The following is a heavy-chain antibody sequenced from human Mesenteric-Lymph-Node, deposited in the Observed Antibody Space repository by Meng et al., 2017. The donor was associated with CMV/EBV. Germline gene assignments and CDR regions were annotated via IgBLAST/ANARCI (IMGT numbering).Heavy chain of an antibody. CDR1: GGSISSFNW. Sequence: CAASGGSISSFNWWSWVRQSPGKGLEWIGEIYHGGNTNYNPSLKSRVTMSVDKSKNQFSLNLSSVTAADTAVYYCSRRLSVISPFDYWGQGTLVTVSS. CDR2: IYHGGNT. CDR3: SRRLSVISPFDY. D-gene: IGHD2-21*01. V-gene: IGHV4-4*02. J-gene: IGHJ4*02.